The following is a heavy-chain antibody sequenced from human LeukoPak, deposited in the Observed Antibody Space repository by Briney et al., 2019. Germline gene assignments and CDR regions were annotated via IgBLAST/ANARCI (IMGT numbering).Heavy chain of an antibody. Sequence: SETLSLTCTVSGGSISSSSYYWGWIRQPPGKGLEWIGSIYYSGSTYYNPSLKSRVTISVDTSKNQFSLKLSSVTAADTAVYYCARAYTGGYDWGRFDPWGQGTLVTVSS. J-gene: IGHJ5*02. CDR1: GGSISSSSYY. CDR2: IYYSGST. V-gene: IGHV4-39*07. CDR3: ARAYTGGYDWGRFDP. D-gene: IGHD5-12*01.